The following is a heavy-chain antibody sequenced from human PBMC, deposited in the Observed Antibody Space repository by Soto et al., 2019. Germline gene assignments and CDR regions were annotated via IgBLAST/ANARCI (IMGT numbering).Heavy chain of an antibody. CDR3: ARVNPLYYYYYMDV. J-gene: IGHJ6*03. V-gene: IGHV3-48*01. CDR2: INSSSSTI. CDR1: GFTFSSYS. Sequence: GGSLRLSCAASGFTFSSYSMNWVRQAPGKGLEWVSYINSSSSTIYYAGPVKGRFTISRDNAKNSLYLQMNSLRAEDTAVYYCARVNPLYYYYYMDVWGKGTTVTVSS.